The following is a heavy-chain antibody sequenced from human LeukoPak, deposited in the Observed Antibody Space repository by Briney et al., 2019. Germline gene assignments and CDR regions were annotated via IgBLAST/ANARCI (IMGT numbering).Heavy chain of an antibody. CDR1: GNSISSGDNY. CDR2: IYTSGST. D-gene: IGHD5-24*01. J-gene: IGHJ4*02. Sequence: PSETLSLTCTVSGNSISSGDNYWSWIRQPAGKGLEWIGRIYTSGSTNYNPSLKSRVTISVDTSKNEFSLNLNSVTAADTAVYYCARGWLEQLFDSWGQGTLVTVSS. V-gene: IGHV4-61*02. CDR3: ARGWLEQLFDS.